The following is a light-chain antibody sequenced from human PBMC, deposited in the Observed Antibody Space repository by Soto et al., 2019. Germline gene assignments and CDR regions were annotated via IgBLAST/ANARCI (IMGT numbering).Light chain of an antibody. J-gene: IGLJ2*01. Sequence: QSALTQPPSASGSPGQSVTISCTGTSSDVGGYKFVSWYQQHPGKAPKLLIYDNNNRPSGVPDRFSGSKSGTSASLAITGLQGADEADYYCQSYDTGLVVFGGGTKLTVL. CDR2: DNN. CDR1: SSDVGGYKF. CDR3: QSYDTGLVV. V-gene: IGLV2-8*01.